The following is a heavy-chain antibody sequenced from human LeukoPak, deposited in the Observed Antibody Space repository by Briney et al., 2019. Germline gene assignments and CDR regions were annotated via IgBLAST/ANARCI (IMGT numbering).Heavy chain of an antibody. CDR3: ADNYYGSGSYAFDI. J-gene: IGHJ3*02. Sequence: ASVKVSCKASGYTFTGYYMHWVRQAPGQGLEWMGGIIPIFGTANYAQKFQGRVTITADESTSTAYMELSSLRSEDTAVYYCADNYYGSGSYAFDIWGQGTMVTVSS. CDR2: IIPIFGTA. D-gene: IGHD3-10*01. V-gene: IGHV1-69*13. CDR1: GYTFTGYY.